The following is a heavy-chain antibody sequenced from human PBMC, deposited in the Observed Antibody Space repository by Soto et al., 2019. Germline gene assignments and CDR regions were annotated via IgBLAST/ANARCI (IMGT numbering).Heavy chain of an antibody. CDR1: GGSISSSSYY. J-gene: IGHJ4*02. D-gene: IGHD3-10*01. Sequence: QLQLQESGPGLVKPSQPLSLTCPVSGGSISSSSYYWGWIRQPPGTGLEWIGRIYYSGSTYYNPSLKSRGTISVDTPKNQFSLKLSSVTAADTAVDNWAILAFGESPYWGQGTLVTLAS. CDR3: AILAFGESPY. CDR2: IYYSGST. V-gene: IGHV4-39*01.